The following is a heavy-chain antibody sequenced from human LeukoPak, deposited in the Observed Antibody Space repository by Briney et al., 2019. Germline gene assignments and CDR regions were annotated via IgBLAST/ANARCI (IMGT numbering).Heavy chain of an antibody. CDR1: GFTFSSYW. CDR3: ATDCSGGSCYSYYYYYYYMDV. J-gene: IGHJ6*03. Sequence: PGGSLRLSCAASGFTFSSYWMSWVRQAPGKGLERVANIKQDGSEKYYVDSVKGRFTISRDNAKNSLYLQMNSLRAEDTAVYYCATDCSGGSCYSYYYYYYYMDVWGKGTTVTVSS. V-gene: IGHV3-7*01. D-gene: IGHD2-15*01. CDR2: IKQDGSEK.